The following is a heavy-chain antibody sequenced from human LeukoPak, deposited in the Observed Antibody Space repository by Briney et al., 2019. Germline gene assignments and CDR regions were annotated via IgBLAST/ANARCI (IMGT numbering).Heavy chain of an antibody. J-gene: IGHJ4*02. CDR2: INHSGST. D-gene: IGHD2-15*01. V-gene: IGHV4-34*01. CDR1: GGSFCGYY. Sequence: SDTLSLTCAVYGGSFCGYYWSWLRQPPGKGLEWIGEINHSGSTNYNPSLKSRVSISVDTTKNQFSLKLSSVTAADTAVYYCARGVGYCSGGSCYSDYWGQGTLVTVSS. CDR3: ARGVGYCSGGSCYSDY.